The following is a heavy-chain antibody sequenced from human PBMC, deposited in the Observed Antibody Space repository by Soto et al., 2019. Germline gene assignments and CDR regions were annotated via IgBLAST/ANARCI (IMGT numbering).Heavy chain of an antibody. Sequence: GGSLRLSCAASGFSFSDYSMNWVRQAPGQGLEWVSNIGRGSGSGTLYYSDSMKGRFTISRENAKNSAFLQMISLRDEDTAVYYCAGECNWREGDAWGQGTLVTVSS. V-gene: IGHV3-48*02. D-gene: IGHD3-16*01. CDR2: IGRGSGSGTL. J-gene: IGHJ5*02. CDR1: GFSFSDYS. CDR3: AGECNWREGDA.